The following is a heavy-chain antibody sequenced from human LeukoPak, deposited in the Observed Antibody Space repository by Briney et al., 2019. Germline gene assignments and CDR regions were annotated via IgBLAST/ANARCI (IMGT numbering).Heavy chain of an antibody. CDR1: GYTFTAYY. CDR3: AIQPWGSGNNWYFDL. V-gene: IGHV1-2*02. D-gene: IGHD7-27*01. Sequence: ASVKVSCKASGYTFTAYYIHWVRQAPGQGLERMGWISPNSGGTDYAQKFQGRVTMTRDTSISTAYVELSILTSDDTAVYYCAIQPWGSGNNWYFDLWGRGTLVTVSS. J-gene: IGHJ2*01. CDR2: ISPNSGGT.